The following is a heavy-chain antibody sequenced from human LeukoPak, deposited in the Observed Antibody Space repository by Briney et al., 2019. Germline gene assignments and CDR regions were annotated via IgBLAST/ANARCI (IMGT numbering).Heavy chain of an antibody. CDR3: AKVQEAFDY. V-gene: IGHV3-23*01. Sequence: PGGSLRLSCAASGFTLAGYAMSWVRQAPGKGLEWVSTISSSGSLTYYADSVKGRSTISRDNSKNTLYLQMNSLRAEDTAVYYCAKVQEAFDYWGQGTLVTVSS. CDR2: ISSSGSLT. J-gene: IGHJ4*02. CDR1: GFTLAGYA.